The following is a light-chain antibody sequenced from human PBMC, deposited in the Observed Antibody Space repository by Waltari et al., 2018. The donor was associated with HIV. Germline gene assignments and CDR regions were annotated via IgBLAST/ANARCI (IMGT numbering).Light chain of an antibody. CDR3: QSADSSRTYRV. CDR2: KDS. CDR1: ALPKQY. Sequence: SYELTQPPSVSVSPGQTARNTCSGDALPKQYAYWYQQQPGQAPVLVIYKDSERPSGIPERFSGSSSGTTVTLTISGVQAEDEADYYCQSADSSRTYRVFGGGTKLTVL. J-gene: IGLJ3*02. V-gene: IGLV3-25*03.